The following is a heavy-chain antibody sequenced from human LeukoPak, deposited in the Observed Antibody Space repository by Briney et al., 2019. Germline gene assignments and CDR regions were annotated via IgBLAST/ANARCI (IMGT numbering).Heavy chain of an antibody. CDR2: IIPILGIA. CDR1: GGTFSNYA. D-gene: IGHD1-26*01. Sequence: SVKVSCKASGGTFSNYAISWVRQAPGQGLEWMGRIIPILGIANYAQKFQGRVTITADKSTSTAYMELSSLRSEDTAVYYCAREWELLRIQDYWGQGTLVTVSS. J-gene: IGHJ4*02. V-gene: IGHV1-69*04. CDR3: AREWELLRIQDY.